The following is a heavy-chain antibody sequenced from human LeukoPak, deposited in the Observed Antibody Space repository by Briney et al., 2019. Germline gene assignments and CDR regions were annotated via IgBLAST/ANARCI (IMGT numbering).Heavy chain of an antibody. CDR2: INPNSGGT. Sequence: ASVKVSCKASGYTFTGYYMHWVRQAPGQGLEWMGRINPNSGGTNYAQKFQGRVTMTRDTSISTAYMELSRLRSDDTAVYYCARDPLRFWSGCYAYYYYGMDVWGQGTTVTVSS. CDR1: GYTFTGYY. CDR3: ARDPLRFWSGCYAYYYYGMDV. D-gene: IGHD3-3*01. J-gene: IGHJ6*02. V-gene: IGHV1-2*06.